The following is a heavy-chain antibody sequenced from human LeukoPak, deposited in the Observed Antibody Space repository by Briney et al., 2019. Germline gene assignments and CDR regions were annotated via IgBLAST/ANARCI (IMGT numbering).Heavy chain of an antibody. CDR3: AKDFVVPGPEGFDY. Sequence: GGSLRLSCAASGFTVSSNYMSWVRQAPGKGLEWVSVIYSGGSTYYADSVKGRFTISRDNSKNTLYLQMNSLRAEDTAVYYCAKDFVVPGPEGFDYWGQGTLVTVPS. V-gene: IGHV3-53*01. D-gene: IGHD1-14*01. CDR2: IYSGGST. CDR1: GFTVSSNY. J-gene: IGHJ4*02.